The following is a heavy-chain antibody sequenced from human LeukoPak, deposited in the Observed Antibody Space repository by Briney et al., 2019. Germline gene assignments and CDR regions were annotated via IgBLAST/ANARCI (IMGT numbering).Heavy chain of an antibody. CDR1: GFTFSSYA. CDR2: ISGGGSST. J-gene: IGHJ4*02. CDR3: AKAMCSSGWDDLDY. V-gene: IGHV3-23*01. Sequence: PGGSLRLSCAASGFTFSSYAMSWVRQAPGKGLEWASAISGGGSSTHYADSVKGRFTISRDNPKNTLYLQMNSLRAEDTAVYYCAKAMCSSGWDDLDYWGQGTLVTVS. D-gene: IGHD6-19*01.